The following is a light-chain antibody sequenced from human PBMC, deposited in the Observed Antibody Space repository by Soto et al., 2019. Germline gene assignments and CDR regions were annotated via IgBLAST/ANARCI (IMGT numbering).Light chain of an antibody. J-gene: IGKJ5*01. CDR3: QQRNVWPPIT. V-gene: IGKV3-11*01. CDR1: QNVRTS. Sequence: ELVLTQSPATLSLTPGEIATLSFSASQNVRTSLACYQQKPGQPPRLLIYDSSNRANGVPARFGGSGSGTDFTLTIDSLEPEDFAVYYCQQRNVWPPITFGQGTRLEIK. CDR2: DSS.